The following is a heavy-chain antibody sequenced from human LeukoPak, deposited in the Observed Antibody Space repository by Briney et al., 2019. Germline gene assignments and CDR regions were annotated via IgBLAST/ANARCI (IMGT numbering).Heavy chain of an antibody. J-gene: IGHJ6*03. CDR3: ATEQQLANYYYYYMDV. CDR1: GFTYSSYW. CDR2: INSDGSST. D-gene: IGHD6-13*01. V-gene: IGHV3-74*01. Sequence: GGSLRLSCAASGFTYSSYWMPWVRHAPGKGLVWVSRINSDGSSTSYADSVKGRFTISRDNAKNTLYLQMNSLRAEDTAVYYCATEQQLANYYYYYMDVWGKGTTVTVSS.